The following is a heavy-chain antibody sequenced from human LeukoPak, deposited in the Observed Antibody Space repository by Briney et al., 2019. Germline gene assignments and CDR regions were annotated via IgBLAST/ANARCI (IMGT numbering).Heavy chain of an antibody. CDR3: ARVGASPHSGYKDY. D-gene: IGHD5-12*01. Sequence: PEASVKVSCKASGYTFTSYGISWVRQAPGQGLEWMGGSSVYNVNKNYAQKLQGRVTMTTDTSTSTAYMELRTLRSDDTAVYYCARVGASPHSGYKDYWGQGTLVTVPS. CDR2: SSVYNVNK. CDR1: GYTFTSYG. J-gene: IGHJ4*02. V-gene: IGHV1-18*01.